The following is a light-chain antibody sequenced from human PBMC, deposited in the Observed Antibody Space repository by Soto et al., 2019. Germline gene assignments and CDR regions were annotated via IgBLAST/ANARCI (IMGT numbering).Light chain of an antibody. Sequence: DIQLTQSPSTLSASVGERVPIXCRASQSISSWLAWYQQKPGKAPKLLIYKASSLESGVPSRFSGSGSGTEFTLTISSLQPDDFATYYCQQYNAYSRTFGQGTKVDIK. CDR1: QSISSW. CDR2: KAS. J-gene: IGKJ1*01. V-gene: IGKV1-5*03. CDR3: QQYNAYSRT.